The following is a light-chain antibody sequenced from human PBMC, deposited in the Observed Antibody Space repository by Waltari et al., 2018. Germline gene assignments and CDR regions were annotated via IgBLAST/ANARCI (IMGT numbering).Light chain of an antibody. V-gene: IGKV3-15*01. CDR3: QQYNDWPLT. J-gene: IGKJ4*01. CDR2: GAS. CDR1: QSFSSN. Sequence: EIVMTQSPDTLSVSPGERATLSCRASQSFSSNLAWYQPKPGQAPRLLIYGASTRATGIPARFSGSGSGTEFTLTISSMQSEDFAVYYCQQYNDWPLTFGGGTKVEIK.